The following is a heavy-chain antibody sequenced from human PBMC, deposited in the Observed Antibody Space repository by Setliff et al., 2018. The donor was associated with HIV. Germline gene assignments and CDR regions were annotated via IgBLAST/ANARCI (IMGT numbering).Heavy chain of an antibody. J-gene: IGHJ3*02. CDR2: INPNSGGT. CDR1: GYRFTDYY. CDR3: ARDYLHVFDI. Sequence: ASVKVSCKASGYRFTDYYIHWVRQAPGQGLEWMGWINPNSGGTNYAQKFQGRVTMTRDTSISTAYMELSSLKSDDTAVYYCARDYLHVFDIWGQGTMVTVSS. V-gene: IGHV1-2*02.